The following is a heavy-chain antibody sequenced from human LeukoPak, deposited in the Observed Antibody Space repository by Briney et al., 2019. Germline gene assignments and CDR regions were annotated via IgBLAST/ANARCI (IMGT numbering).Heavy chain of an antibody. V-gene: IGHV3-7*01. Sequence: PGGSLRLSCAASGFTHSSYWMSGVRQAPGKGLEGVANIKQDGREKYYVDSVKGRFTTSRDNAKNSLYLQRNSLRAEDTAVYFCARGRGVRGVISDYWGQGTLVTVSS. CDR3: ARGRGVRGVISDY. D-gene: IGHD3-10*01. J-gene: IGHJ4*02. CDR1: GFTHSSYW. CDR2: IKQDGREK.